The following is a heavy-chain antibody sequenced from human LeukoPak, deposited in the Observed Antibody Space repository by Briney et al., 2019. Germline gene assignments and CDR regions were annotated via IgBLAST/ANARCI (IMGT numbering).Heavy chain of an antibody. CDR3: ARDLAGYYYDSSGYVLDY. D-gene: IGHD3-22*01. CDR2: INPNSGGT. Sequence: ASVKVSCKASGYTFTGYYMHWVRRAPGQGLEWMGWINPNSGGTNYAQKFQGRVTMTRDTSISTAYMELSRLRSDDTAVYYCARDLAGYYYDSSGYVLDYWGQGTLVTVSS. J-gene: IGHJ4*02. V-gene: IGHV1-2*02. CDR1: GYTFTGYY.